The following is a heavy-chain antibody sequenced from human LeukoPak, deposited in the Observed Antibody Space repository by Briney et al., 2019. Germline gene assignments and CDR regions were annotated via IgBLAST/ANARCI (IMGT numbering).Heavy chain of an antibody. CDR2: FDPEDGET. D-gene: IGHD6-6*01. Sequence: ASVKVSCKVSGYTLTELSMHWVRQAPGKGLEWMGGFDPEDGETIYAQKFQGRVTMTEDTSTDTAYMELSSLRSEDTAVYYCATEGPYSGSSGVGGTDYWGQGTLVTVSS. CDR3: ATEGPYSGSSGVGGTDY. CDR1: GYTLTELS. V-gene: IGHV1-24*01. J-gene: IGHJ4*02.